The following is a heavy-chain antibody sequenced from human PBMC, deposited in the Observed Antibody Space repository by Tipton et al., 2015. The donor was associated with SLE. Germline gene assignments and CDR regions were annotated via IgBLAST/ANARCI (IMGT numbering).Heavy chain of an antibody. CDR2: INDGGIT. Sequence: LRLSCTVSSGSISSGGHYWSWIRQPPGGGLEWIGEINDGGITNYNSSLSSRITIALDMSKNQFSLRLTSVTAADTAVYYCARLRENYDILTGYYDGSVFDYWGQGIQVTVSS. CDR1: SGSISSGGHY. D-gene: IGHD3-9*01. J-gene: IGHJ4*02. V-gene: IGHV4-61*08. CDR3: ARLRENYDILTGYYDGSVFDY.